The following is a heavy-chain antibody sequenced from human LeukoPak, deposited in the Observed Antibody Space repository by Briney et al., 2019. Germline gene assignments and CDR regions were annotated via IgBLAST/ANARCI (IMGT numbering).Heavy chain of an antibody. V-gene: IGHV3-49*03. Sequence: GGSLRLSCTASGFTFGDYAMSWFRQAPGKGLEWVGFIRSKAYGGTTEYVASVKGRFTISRDDSRSIAYLHMDNLRAQDTGVYYCTRDEYGVGSNFFDYWGQGTLVTVST. D-gene: IGHD4-17*01. CDR1: GFTFGDYA. J-gene: IGHJ4*02. CDR2: IRSKAYGGTT. CDR3: TRDEYGVGSNFFDY.